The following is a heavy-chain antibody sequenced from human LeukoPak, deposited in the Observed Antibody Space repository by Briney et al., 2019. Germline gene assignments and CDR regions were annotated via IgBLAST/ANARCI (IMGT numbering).Heavy chain of an antibody. J-gene: IGHJ3*02. CDR1: GGSVSSGSYY. Sequence: SETLSLTCTVSGGSVSSGSYYWSWIRQPPGKGLEWIGYIYYSGSTNYNPSLKSRVTISVDTSKNQFSLKLSSVTAADTAVYYCARPSGYSYGYGNDAFDIWGQGTMVTVSS. V-gene: IGHV4-61*01. CDR3: ARPSGYSYGYGNDAFDI. D-gene: IGHD5-18*01. CDR2: IYYSGST.